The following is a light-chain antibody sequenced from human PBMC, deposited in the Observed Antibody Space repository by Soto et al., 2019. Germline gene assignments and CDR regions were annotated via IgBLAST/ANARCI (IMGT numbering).Light chain of an antibody. J-gene: IGLJ1*01. V-gene: IGLV2-8*01. CDR1: SSDVGGYNY. CDR2: EVS. Sequence: ALTQPPSASGSPGQSVTISCTGTSSDVGGYNYVSWYQQHPGKAPKLMIYEVSKRPSGVPDRFSGSKSGNTASLTVSGLQAEDEADYYCSSYAGSNNLNVFGTGTKVTVL. CDR3: SSYAGSNNLNV.